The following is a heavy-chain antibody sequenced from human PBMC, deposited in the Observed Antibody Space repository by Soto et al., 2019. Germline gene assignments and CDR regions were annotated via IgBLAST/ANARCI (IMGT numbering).Heavy chain of an antibody. V-gene: IGHV3-11*01. Sequence: GGCLRLCCASSGFTFSDFDMICILQFPVKGLDWVSYISSSGSTIHYADSVKCRFSISRDNAKNSLYLQMVSLRAEDTAVYYCARKTGTPFHYYGMDVWGQGTTVTVS. J-gene: IGHJ6*02. CDR2: ISSSGSTI. CDR1: GFTFSDFD. CDR3: ARKTGTPFHYYGMDV. D-gene: IGHD1-7*01.